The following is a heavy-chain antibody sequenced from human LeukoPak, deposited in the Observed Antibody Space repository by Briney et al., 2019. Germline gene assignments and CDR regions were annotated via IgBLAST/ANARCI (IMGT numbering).Heavy chain of an antibody. CDR2: IYYSGST. Sequence: SETLSLTCTVSGGSISSGDYYWSWIRQPPGKGLEWIGYIYYSGSTYYNPSLKSRVTISVDTSKNQFSLKLSPVTAADTAVYYCARDGYSGYDFYYWGQGTLVTVSS. V-gene: IGHV4-30-4*01. D-gene: IGHD5-12*01. CDR1: GGSISSGDYY. CDR3: ARDGYSGYDFYY. J-gene: IGHJ4*02.